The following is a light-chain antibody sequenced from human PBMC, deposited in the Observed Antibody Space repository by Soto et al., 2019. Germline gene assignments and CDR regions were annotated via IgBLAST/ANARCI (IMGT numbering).Light chain of an antibody. CDR1: SSNIGNNY. Sequence: QSVPTQPPSASGTPGQRVTISCSGSSSNIGNNYVYWYQQVPGTAPKLLIYRNNQRPSGVPDRFSGSKSGTSASLAISGLRSEDEADYYCAAWDDSLSGRVFGGGTKVTVL. J-gene: IGLJ3*02. CDR2: RNN. V-gene: IGLV1-47*01. CDR3: AAWDDSLSGRV.